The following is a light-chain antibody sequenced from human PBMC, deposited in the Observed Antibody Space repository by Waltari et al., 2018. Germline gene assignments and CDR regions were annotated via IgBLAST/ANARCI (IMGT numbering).Light chain of an antibody. V-gene: IGLV2-23*02. CDR1: RRAVGSYNL. Sequence: QSALTQPASVSGSPGQSLTISCTGTRRAVGSYNLASWYQHHPGKGPKLIIYEVLNRPSGFSTRFSASKSGNTASLTISGLQADDEADYYCCSYAGVITYVFGSGTRVTVL. J-gene: IGLJ1*01. CDR2: EVL. CDR3: CSYAGVITYV.